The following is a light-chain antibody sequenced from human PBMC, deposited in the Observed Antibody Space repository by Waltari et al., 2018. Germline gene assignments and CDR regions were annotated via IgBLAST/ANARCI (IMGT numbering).Light chain of an antibody. CDR3: MQALQSPPT. CDR2: MGS. CDR1: QSLLYSNGYNY. V-gene: IGKV2-28*01. Sequence: DIVMTQSPLSLPVTPGEPASISCRSSQSLLYSNGYNYLDWYLQKPGQSPQLLIYMGSNRASGVPDRFSGSGSGTDFTLKISRVEAEDVGVYYCMQALQSPPTFGGGTKVE. J-gene: IGKJ4*01.